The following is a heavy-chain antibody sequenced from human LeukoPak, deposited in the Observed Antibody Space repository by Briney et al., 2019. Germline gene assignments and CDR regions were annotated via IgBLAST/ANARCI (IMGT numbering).Heavy chain of an antibody. Sequence: PSETLSLTCTVSGGSISSSSYYWSWIRQPPGKGLEWIGYIYYSGSTNYNPSLKSRVTISVDTSKNQFSLKLSSVTAADTAVYYCARVPVLRYFRFDPWGQGTLVTVSS. D-gene: IGHD3-9*01. CDR1: GGSISSSSYY. CDR2: IYYSGST. J-gene: IGHJ5*02. V-gene: IGHV4-61*01. CDR3: ARVPVLRYFRFDP.